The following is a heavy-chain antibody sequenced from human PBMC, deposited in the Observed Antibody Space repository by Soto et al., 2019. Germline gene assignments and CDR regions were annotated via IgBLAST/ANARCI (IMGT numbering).Heavy chain of an antibody. J-gene: IGHJ4*02. Sequence: QVQLVQSGAEVKKPGASVKVSCKVSGYTLTDLSMPWGRQAPGKGLEWMGGFDPEDGATIYAQKFQGRVTMTEDTATDPAYMELSSLRSEDTAVYYCATHRSGRFLEWLPEGSLGYWGQVTRGTVSS. CDR2: FDPEDGAT. V-gene: IGHV1-24*01. CDR3: ATHRSGRFLEWLPEGSLGY. D-gene: IGHD3-3*01. CDR1: GYTLTDLS.